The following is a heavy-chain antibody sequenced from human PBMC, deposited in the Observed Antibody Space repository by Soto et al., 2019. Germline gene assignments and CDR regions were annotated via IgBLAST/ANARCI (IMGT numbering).Heavy chain of an antibody. J-gene: IGHJ4*02. V-gene: IGHV3-30*18. D-gene: IGHD6-19*01. CDR1: GFTFSSYG. CDR3: AKDHIAVAGPPDY. CDR2: ISYDGSNK. Sequence: GVSLRLSCAASGFTFSSYGMHWVRQAPGKGLEWVAVISYDGSNKYYADSVKGRFTISRDNSKNTLYLQMNSLRAEDTAVYYCAKDHIAVAGPPDYWGQGTLVTVSS.